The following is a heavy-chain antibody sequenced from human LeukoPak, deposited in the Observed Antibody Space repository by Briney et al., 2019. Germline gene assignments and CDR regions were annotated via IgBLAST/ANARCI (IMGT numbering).Heavy chain of an antibody. V-gene: IGHV4-31*03. J-gene: IGHJ4*02. CDR3: ARGSGYSSGWYRY. CDR2: IYYSGST. CDR1: GGSISSGGYY. Sequence: SETLSLTCTVSGGSISSGGYYWSWIRQHPGKGLEWIGYIYYSGSTYYNPSLKSRVTISVYTSNNQFSLKLRSVTAADKAVYYCARGSGYSSGWYRYWGQGTLVTVSS. D-gene: IGHD6-19*01.